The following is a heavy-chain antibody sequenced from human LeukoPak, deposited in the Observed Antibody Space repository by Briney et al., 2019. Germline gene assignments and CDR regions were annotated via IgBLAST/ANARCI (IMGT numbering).Heavy chain of an antibody. D-gene: IGHD6-13*01. CDR3: ASLYSSSWYNWFDP. V-gene: IGHV4-59*11. Sequence: SETLSLTCTVSGGSISSHYWSWIRRPPGKGLEWIGYIYYSGSTNYNPSLKSRVTISVDTSKNQFSLKLSSVTAADTAVYYCASLYSSSWYNWFDPWGQGTLVTVSS. CDR1: GGSISSHY. J-gene: IGHJ5*02. CDR2: IYYSGST.